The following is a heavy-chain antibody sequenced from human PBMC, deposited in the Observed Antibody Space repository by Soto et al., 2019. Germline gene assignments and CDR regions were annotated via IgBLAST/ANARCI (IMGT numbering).Heavy chain of an antibody. CDR3: ARGYGSGSSGFDP. CDR2: IYYSGST. Sequence: SETLSLTCTVSGGSISSYYWSWIRQPPGKGLEWIGYIYYSGSTNYNPSLKSRVTISVDTSKNQFSLKLSSVTAADTAVYYCARGYGSGSSGFDPWGQGTLVTVSS. J-gene: IGHJ5*02. D-gene: IGHD3-10*01. V-gene: IGHV4-59*01. CDR1: GGSISSYY.